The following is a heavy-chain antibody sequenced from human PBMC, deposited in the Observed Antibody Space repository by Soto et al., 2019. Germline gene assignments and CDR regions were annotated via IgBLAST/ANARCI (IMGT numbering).Heavy chain of an antibody. Sequence: QVQLVQSGAEVKKPGASVNVSCMASGYTFTTYSVTWMRQAPGQGLEWMGWINAFSGITKYAQNIQDRITMTTDTSTSTAYMEQLSLRSEDTAIYYCAREKFYGSSGYYVGNWYFDLWGRGTLVTVSS. J-gene: IGHJ2*01. D-gene: IGHD3-22*01. V-gene: IGHV1-18*04. CDR3: AREKFYGSSGYYVGNWYFDL. CDR1: GYTFTTYS. CDR2: INAFSGIT.